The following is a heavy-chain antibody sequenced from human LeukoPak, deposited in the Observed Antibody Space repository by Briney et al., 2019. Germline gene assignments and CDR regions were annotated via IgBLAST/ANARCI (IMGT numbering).Heavy chain of an antibody. Sequence: GGSLRLSCAASGFTFDDYAMHWVRQAPGKGLEWVSLISGDGGSTYYADSVKGRFTISRDNSKNSLYLQMNSLRTEDTALYYCAKDIYPDGYYRVHAFDIWGQGTMVTVSS. D-gene: IGHD5-24*01. V-gene: IGHV3-43*02. CDR1: GFTFDDYA. J-gene: IGHJ3*02. CDR3: AKDIYPDGYYRVHAFDI. CDR2: ISGDGGST.